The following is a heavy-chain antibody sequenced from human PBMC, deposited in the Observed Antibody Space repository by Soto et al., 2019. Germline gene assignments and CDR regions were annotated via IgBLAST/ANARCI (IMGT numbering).Heavy chain of an antibody. J-gene: IGHJ4*02. CDR2: INGSGGSI. CDR1: GFTFSYYA. Sequence: EVQLLESGGGLVQPGGSLRLSCAASGFTFSYYAMSWVRQAPGKGLEWVSDINGSGGSIYYADSVKGRFTISRDNSKNTVYLQMNSLRAGDTAIYYCAKTYSGYDYADYWGQGTLVTVSS. V-gene: IGHV3-23*01. D-gene: IGHD5-12*01. CDR3: AKTYSGYDYADY.